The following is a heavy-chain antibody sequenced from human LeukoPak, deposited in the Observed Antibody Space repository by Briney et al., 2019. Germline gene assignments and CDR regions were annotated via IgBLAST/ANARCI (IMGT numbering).Heavy chain of an antibody. CDR3: AKDQGDIAAAGDFDY. V-gene: IGHV3-23*01. CDR1: GFTFSSYA. CDR2: ISGSGDST. D-gene: IGHD6-13*01. Sequence: GGSLRLSCAASGFTFSSYAMTWVRQAPGKGLEWVSAISGSGDSTYYADSVKGLFTISRDNSKNTLYLQMNRLRAEDTAVYYCAKDQGDIAAAGDFDYWGQGTLVTVSS. J-gene: IGHJ4*02.